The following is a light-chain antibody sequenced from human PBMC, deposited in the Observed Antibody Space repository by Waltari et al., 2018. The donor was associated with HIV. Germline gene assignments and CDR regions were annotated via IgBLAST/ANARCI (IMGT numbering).Light chain of an antibody. CDR3: QSYDNENPVL. CDR2: KDD. V-gene: IGLV6-57*01. Sequence: NFMLTQPHSVSESPGKTVTISCTRSSGSIASNYVQWYQQRPGSSPTTVLYKDDQRPFWVPYPFSGSIHSLSHSSSLTISGLRTEDEADYYCQSYDNENPVLFGGGTKLTVL. J-gene: IGLJ2*01. CDR1: SGSIASNY.